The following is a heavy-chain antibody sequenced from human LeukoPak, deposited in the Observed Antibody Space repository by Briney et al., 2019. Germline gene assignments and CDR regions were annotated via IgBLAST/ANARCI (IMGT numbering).Heavy chain of an antibody. Sequence: SSETLSLTCTVSGGSISSYYWSWLRQPPGKGLEWVGYIYYSGRTNYNPSLKSRVTISVDKSKTQFSLQLSSVTAADTAVYYCARVGRFLEWLSPIFDYWGQGTLVTVSS. J-gene: IGHJ4*02. CDR2: IYYSGRT. D-gene: IGHD3-3*01. V-gene: IGHV4-59*12. CDR3: ARVGRFLEWLSPIFDY. CDR1: GGSISSYY.